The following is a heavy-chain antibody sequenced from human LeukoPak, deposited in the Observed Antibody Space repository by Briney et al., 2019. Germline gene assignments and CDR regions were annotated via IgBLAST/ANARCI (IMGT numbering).Heavy chain of an antibody. Sequence: GGSLRLSCAASGFTFSSYGMHWVRQAPGKGLEWVAFIRYDGSNKYYADSVKGRFTISRDNSKNTLYLQMNSLRAEDTAVYYCAKDLEYSYGSDFDYWGQGTLVTVSS. D-gene: IGHD5-18*01. CDR1: GFTFSSYG. V-gene: IGHV3-30*02. CDR2: IRYDGSNK. CDR3: AKDLEYSYGSDFDY. J-gene: IGHJ4*02.